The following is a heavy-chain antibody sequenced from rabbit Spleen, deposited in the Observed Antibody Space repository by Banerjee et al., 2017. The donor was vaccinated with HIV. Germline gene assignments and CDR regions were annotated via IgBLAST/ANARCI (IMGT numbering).Heavy chain of an antibody. V-gene: IGHV1S40*01. CDR2: IYAGYSGFA. Sequence: QSLEESGGGLVQPEGSLTLTCTASGFSFSSSYYMCWVRQAPGKGLEWVACIYAGYSGFAYFATWAKGRFTISKTSSTTVTLQLTRLTAADTATYFCARDTGSSFSSYGMDLWGPGTLVTVS. CDR1: GFSFSSSYY. J-gene: IGHJ6*01. D-gene: IGHD8-1*01. CDR3: ARDTGSSFSSYGMDL.